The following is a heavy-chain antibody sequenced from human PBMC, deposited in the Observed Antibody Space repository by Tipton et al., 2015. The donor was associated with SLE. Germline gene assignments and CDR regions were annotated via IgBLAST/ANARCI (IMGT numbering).Heavy chain of an antibody. CDR2: ISSSSSYI. J-gene: IGHJ3*02. Sequence: GSLRLSCAASGFTFSSYSMNWVRQAPGKGLEWVSSISSSSSYIYYADSVKGRFTISRDNAKNSLYLQMNSLRAEDTAVYYCARDFGNYWNDGGAFDIWGQGTMVTVSS. CDR1: GFTFSSYS. D-gene: IGHD1-1*01. V-gene: IGHV3-21*01. CDR3: ARDFGNYWNDGGAFDI.